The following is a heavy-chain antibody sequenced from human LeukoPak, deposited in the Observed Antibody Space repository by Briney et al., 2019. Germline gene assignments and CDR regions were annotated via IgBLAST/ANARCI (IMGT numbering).Heavy chain of an antibody. D-gene: IGHD3-10*01. CDR3: ARERKTKGRDPLDY. J-gene: IGHJ4*02. Sequence: GGSLRLSCAASGFTFSSYSMNWVRQAPGKGLEWVSYISSSSSTTYYADSVKGRFTISRDNAKSSLYLQMNSLRAEDSAVYYCARERKTKGRDPLDYWGQGTLVTVSS. CDR2: ISSSSSTT. CDR1: GFTFSSYS. V-gene: IGHV3-48*01.